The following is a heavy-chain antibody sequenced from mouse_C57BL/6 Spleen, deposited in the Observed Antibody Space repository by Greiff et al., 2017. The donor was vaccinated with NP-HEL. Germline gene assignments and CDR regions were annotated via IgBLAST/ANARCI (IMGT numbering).Heavy chain of an antibody. J-gene: IGHJ2*01. Sequence: VQLHQPGAELVRPGTSVKLSCKASGYTFTSYWMHWVKQRPGQGLEWIGVIDPSDSYTNYNQKFKGKATLTVDTSSSTAYMQLSSLTSEDSAVYYCARATVVAEDYWGQGTTLTVSS. CDR3: ARATVVAEDY. CDR2: IDPSDSYT. V-gene: IGHV1-59*01. CDR1: GYTFTSYW. D-gene: IGHD1-1*01.